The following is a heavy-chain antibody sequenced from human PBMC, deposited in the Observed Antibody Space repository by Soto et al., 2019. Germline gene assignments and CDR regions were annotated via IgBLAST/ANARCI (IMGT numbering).Heavy chain of an antibody. V-gene: IGHV3-11*01. J-gene: IGHJ3*02. CDR2: ISSSGTTI. Sequence: QVQLVESGGGLVQPGGSLRLSCAASGFTFSDYYMSWIRQAPGEGLEWISYISSSGTTIYYADSVKGRFSISRDNARSSLYLQVNSLRAEDTAVYSCARHHRHGGNAFDIWGQGTLVTVSS. D-gene: IGHD3-16*01. CDR1: GFTFSDYY. CDR3: ARHHRHGGNAFDI.